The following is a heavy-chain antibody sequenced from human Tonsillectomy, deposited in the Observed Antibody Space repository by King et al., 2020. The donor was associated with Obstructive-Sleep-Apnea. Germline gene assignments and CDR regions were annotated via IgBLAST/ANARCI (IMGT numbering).Heavy chain of an antibody. D-gene: IGHD5-12*01. J-gene: IGHJ5*02. Sequence: VQLVESGGALVKPGGSLRLSCAASGFTFSDYYMSWIRQAPGKGLEWVSYISSSSSYTNYVDSVKGRFTISRDNAKNSLSLQMNSLRAEDTAVYYCAWDGSGYDSSNWFDPWGQGTLVTVSS. CDR1: GFTFSDYY. V-gene: IGHV3-11*06. CDR3: AWDGSGYDSSNWFDP. CDR2: ISSSSSYT.